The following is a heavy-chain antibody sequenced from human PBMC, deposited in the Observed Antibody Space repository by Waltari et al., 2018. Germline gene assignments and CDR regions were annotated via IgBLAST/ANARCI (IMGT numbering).Heavy chain of an antibody. CDR1: GDTLTNYA. Sequence: QVQLVQSGAEVKKPGSSVMVSCKVSGDTLTNYAIHWVRQAPGQGVEWVVRIIPTIATLNFAPNFQDRVTMSAATSTSTAYMEVSSLRSDDAAMYYCAVTLSAAPFYGLDVWGQGTTVTVFS. V-gene: IGHV1-69*08. CDR3: AVTLSAAPFYGLDV. CDR2: IIPTIATL. D-gene: IGHD6-13*01. J-gene: IGHJ6*02.